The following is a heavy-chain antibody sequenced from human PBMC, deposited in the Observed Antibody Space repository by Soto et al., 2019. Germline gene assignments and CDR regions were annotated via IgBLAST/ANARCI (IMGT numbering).Heavy chain of an antibody. CDR3: ARTYSGSLIDY. D-gene: IGHD1-26*01. J-gene: IGHJ4*02. CDR1: GGSFSGYY. V-gene: IGHV4-34*01. Sequence: SETLSLTCAVYGGSFSGYYWSWIRQPPGKGLEWIGEINHSGSTNYNPSLKSRVTISVDTSKNQFSLKLSSVTAADTAVYYCARTYSGSLIDYWGRGTLVTVSS. CDR2: INHSGST.